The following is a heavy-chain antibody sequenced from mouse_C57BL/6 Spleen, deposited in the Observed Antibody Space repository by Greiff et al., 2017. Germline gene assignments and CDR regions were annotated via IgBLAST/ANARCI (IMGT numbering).Heavy chain of an antibody. CDR1: GFSFNTYT. J-gene: IGHJ1*03. CDR3: VRRYCDV. V-gene: IGHV10-1*01. Sequence: EVQLMESGGGLVQPKGSLKLSCAASGFSFNTYTMNWVRQEPGKGLEWVARIRSKSNNYATNYADSVKDKFTMARDDSESMVYLQMNNLKTEDTAMYYCVRRYCDVWGTGTTVTVSA. CDR2: IRSKSNNYAT.